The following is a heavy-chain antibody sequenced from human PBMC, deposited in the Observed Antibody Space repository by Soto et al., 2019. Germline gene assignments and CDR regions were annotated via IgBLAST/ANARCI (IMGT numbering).Heavy chain of an antibody. CDR1: GFTFGTYG. V-gene: IGHV3-30*18. CDR3: AKDLMPGGSAARLDPYFNGMDV. Sequence: QVQLVESGGGVVQPGRSLRLSCAASGFTFGTYGMHWVRQAPGKGLEWVALISYDGENKYYEDSVKGRFTISRDNSKNTLYLQMNSLRAEDTAVYYCAKDLMPGGSAARLDPYFNGMDVWGQGTTVTVSS. CDR2: ISYDGENK. D-gene: IGHD6-25*01. J-gene: IGHJ6*01.